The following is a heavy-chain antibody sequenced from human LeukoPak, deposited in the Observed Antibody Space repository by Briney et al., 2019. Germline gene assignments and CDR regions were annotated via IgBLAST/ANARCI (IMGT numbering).Heavy chain of an antibody. Sequence: GGSLRLSCAASGFTFSSYSMHWVRQAPGKGLEWLTLISYHGSNKDYTDSVKGRFTISRDNSKNTLFLQMNSLRTEDTAIYVCARSPERLGQGYLDSWGQGTLVTVSS. CDR3: ARSPERLGQGYLDS. V-gene: IGHV3-30*04. CDR2: ISYHGSNK. J-gene: IGHJ4*02. D-gene: IGHD3/OR15-3a*01. CDR1: GFTFSSYS.